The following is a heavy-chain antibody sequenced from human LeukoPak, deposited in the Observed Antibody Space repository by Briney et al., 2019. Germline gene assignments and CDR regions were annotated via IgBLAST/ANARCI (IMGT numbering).Heavy chain of an antibody. CDR1: GFSFDSYG. Sequence: GGSLRLSCSGSGFSFDSYGVHWVRRAPGKGLEWVSSITAGSSYIEYADSVKGRFTISRDNGRHSVFLQMNSLRVEDTAIYYCAREAYYPNTSGLKWFDPWGQGTPVTVSS. J-gene: IGHJ5*02. CDR2: ITAGSSYI. CDR3: AREAYYPNTSGLKWFDP. V-gene: IGHV3-21*01. D-gene: IGHD3-22*01.